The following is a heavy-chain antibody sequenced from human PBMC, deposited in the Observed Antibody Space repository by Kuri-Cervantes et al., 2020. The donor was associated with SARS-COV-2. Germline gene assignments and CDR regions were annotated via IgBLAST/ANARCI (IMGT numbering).Heavy chain of an antibody. CDR1: GFTFSSYA. CDR2: ISGSGGST. J-gene: IGHJ4*02. V-gene: IGHV3-23*01. CDR3: ARGISYSGYDLDY. Sequence: GGSLRLSCAASGFTFSSYAMSWVRQAPGKGLEWVSAISGSGGSTYYADSVKGRFTISRDNSKNSLYLQMNSLRAEDTAVYYCARGISYSGYDLDYWGQGTLVTVSS. D-gene: IGHD5-12*01.